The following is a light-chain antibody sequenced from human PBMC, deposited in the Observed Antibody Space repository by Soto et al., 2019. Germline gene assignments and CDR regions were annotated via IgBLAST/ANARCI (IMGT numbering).Light chain of an antibody. V-gene: IGKV1-39*01. CDR3: QQDYSTLAT. CDR2: AAS. J-gene: IGKJ5*01. CDR1: ESISRH. Sequence: DIQMSQSTSSLSASVGYRFTITCRAAESISRHLNWYQQKPGRAPDLLIYAASTLQNGVPSRFTGSGSGTEFTLTITGLQLEDFATYYCQQDYSTLATFGQGTRLEIK.